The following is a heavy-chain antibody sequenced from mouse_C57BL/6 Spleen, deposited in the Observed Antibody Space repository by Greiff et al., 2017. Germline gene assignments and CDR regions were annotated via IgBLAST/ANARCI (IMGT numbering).Heavy chain of an antibody. CDR2: INPSNGGT. CDR3: AKEGDLLQRIDY. CDR1: GYTFTSYW. J-gene: IGHJ2*02. V-gene: IGHV1-53*01. Sequence: QVQLQQPGTELVKPGASVKLSCKASGYTFTSYWMHWVKQRPGQGLEWIGNINPSNGGTNYNEKFKSKATLTVDKSSSTAYMQLSSLASEDSAVDYCAKEGDLLQRIDYWGQGTSLTVSS. D-gene: IGHD1-1*01.